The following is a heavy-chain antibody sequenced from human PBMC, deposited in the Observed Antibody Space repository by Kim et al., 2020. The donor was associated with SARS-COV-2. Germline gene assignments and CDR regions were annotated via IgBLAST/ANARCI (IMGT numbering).Heavy chain of an antibody. Sequence: GGSLRLSCAASGFTFSSYGMHWVRQAPGKGLEWVAVISYDGSNKYYADSVKGRFTISRDNSKNTLYLQMNSLRAEDTAVYYCAKLVIAAAGIGDYWGQGT. CDR2: ISYDGSNK. CDR3: AKLVIAAAGIGDY. V-gene: IGHV3-30*18. J-gene: IGHJ4*02. D-gene: IGHD6-13*01. CDR1: GFTFSSYG.